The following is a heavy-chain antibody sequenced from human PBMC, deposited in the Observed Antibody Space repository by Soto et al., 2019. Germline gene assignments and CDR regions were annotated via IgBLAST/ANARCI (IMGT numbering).Heavy chain of an antibody. V-gene: IGHV4-59*01. CDR1: GGSISSYY. J-gene: IGHJ5*02. CDR2: IYYSGST. Sequence: SETLSLTCTVSGGSISSYYWSWIRQPPGKGLEWIGHIYYSGSTNYNPSLKSRVTISVDTSKNQFSLNLSSVTAADTAVYYCAKDLYGDYWFDPWGQGTLVTVSS. CDR3: AKDLYGDYWFDP. D-gene: IGHD4-17*01.